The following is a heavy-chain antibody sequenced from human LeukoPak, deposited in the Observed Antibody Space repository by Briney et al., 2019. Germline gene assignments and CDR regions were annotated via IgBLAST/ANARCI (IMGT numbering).Heavy chain of an antibody. CDR2: INPNSGGT. Sequence: ASVKVSCKASGYTLTGYYMHWVRQAPGQGLEWMGWINPNSGGTNYAQKFQGRVTMTRDTSISTAYMELSRLRSDDTAVYYCARKIAVAAYLYFQHWGQGTLVTVSP. J-gene: IGHJ1*01. V-gene: IGHV1-2*02. D-gene: IGHD6-19*01. CDR1: GYTLTGYY. CDR3: ARKIAVAAYLYFQH.